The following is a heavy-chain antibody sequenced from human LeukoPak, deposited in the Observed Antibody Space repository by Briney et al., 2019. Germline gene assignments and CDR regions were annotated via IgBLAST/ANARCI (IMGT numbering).Heavy chain of an antibody. V-gene: IGHV3-48*03. Sequence: PGGSLTLSCAASGFTFSSYEMNWVRQAPGEGREWISYISCSGSTIYYADSVKGRFTISRDNPKNSLYLQMNSLRAEDTAVYYCARFPGADYFDYWGQGTLVTVSS. CDR2: ISCSGSTI. J-gene: IGHJ4*02. CDR3: ARFPGADYFDY. CDR1: GFTFSSYE. D-gene: IGHD3-10*01.